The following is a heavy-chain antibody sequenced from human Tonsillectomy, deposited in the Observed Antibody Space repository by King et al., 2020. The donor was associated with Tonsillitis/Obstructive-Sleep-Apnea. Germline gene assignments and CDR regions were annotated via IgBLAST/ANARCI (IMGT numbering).Heavy chain of an antibody. CDR3: ARGIEYYDILTGYYKRFDAFDI. CDR2: IYPGDSDT. D-gene: IGHD3-9*01. V-gene: IGHV5-51*01. CDR1: GYSFTNYW. J-gene: IGHJ3*02. Sequence: QLVQSGAEVKKPGASLKISCKGSGYSFTNYWIAWVRQMPGKGLEWMGIIYPGDSDTRYSPSFQGQVTISADKSISTAYLQWSSLKASDTAMYYCARGIEYYDILTGYYKRFDAFDIWGQGTMVTVSS.